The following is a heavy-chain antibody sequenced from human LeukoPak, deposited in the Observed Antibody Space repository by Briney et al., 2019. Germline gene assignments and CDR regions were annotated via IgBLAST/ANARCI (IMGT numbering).Heavy chain of an antibody. CDR2: ISSSSSYI. CDR3: ARDPGTAMVTNWFDP. CDR1: GFTFSSHS. V-gene: IGHV3-21*01. Sequence: GGSLRLSCAASGFTFSSHSMNWVRQAPGKGLEWVSSISSSSSYIYYADSVKGRFTISRDNAKNSLYLQMNSLRAEDTAVYYCARDPGTAMVTNWFDPWGQGTLVTVSS. J-gene: IGHJ5*02. D-gene: IGHD5-18*01.